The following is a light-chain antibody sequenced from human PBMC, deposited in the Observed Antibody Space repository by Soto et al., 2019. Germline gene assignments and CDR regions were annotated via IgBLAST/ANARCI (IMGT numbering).Light chain of an antibody. CDR3: QQRSNWRT. CDR1: QGIGSY. CDR2: GAS. V-gene: IGKV1-9*01. Sequence: DIQLTQSPYFLSASVGDRVTITCRASQGIGSYLAWYQQKPGKAPKLLISGASTLQSGVPSRFSGSGSGTEFTLTISSLQPEDFAVYYCQQRSNWRTFGQGTKLEIK. J-gene: IGKJ2*01.